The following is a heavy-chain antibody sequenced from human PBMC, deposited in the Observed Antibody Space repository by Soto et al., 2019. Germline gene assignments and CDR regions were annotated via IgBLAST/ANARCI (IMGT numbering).Heavy chain of an antibody. CDR3: AKWYDSWSGSTSRWFDP. CDR1: GFTFSSDA. D-gene: IGHD3-3*01. CDR2: ISGSGGST. J-gene: IGHJ5*02. V-gene: IGHV3-23*01. Sequence: VGSLRLSCAASGFTFSSDARSWVRQAPGKGLEWVSAISGSGGSTYYADSVKGRFTISRDNSKNKLYMQMNSLRADDTAVYYCAKWYDSWSGSTSRWFDPWGQGTLVTVSS.